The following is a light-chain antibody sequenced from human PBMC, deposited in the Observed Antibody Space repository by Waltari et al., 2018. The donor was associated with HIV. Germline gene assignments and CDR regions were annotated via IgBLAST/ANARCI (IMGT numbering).Light chain of an antibody. CDR2: EVN. CDR1: SSDVGGYTY. Sequence: QSALTQPASVSGSPGPSITISCTRTSSDVGGYTYVSWYQQHPGKAPKLLIYEVNNRPSGISDRFSGSKSANTASLTISGLQADDEADYYCISFTTTNSPHVLFGGGTKLTV. J-gene: IGLJ2*01. CDR3: ISFTTTNSPHVL. V-gene: IGLV2-14*01.